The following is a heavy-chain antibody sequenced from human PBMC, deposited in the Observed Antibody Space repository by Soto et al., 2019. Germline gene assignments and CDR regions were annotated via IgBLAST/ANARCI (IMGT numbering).Heavy chain of an antibody. J-gene: IGHJ6*02. CDR3: AKDQSRPRQLVAGGYYYYGMDV. Sequence: GSLRLSCAASGFTFSSYGMHWVRQAPGKGLEWVAVISYDGSNKYYADSVKGRFTISRDNSKNTLYLQMNSLRAEDTAVYYCAKDQSRPRQLVAGGYYYYGMDVWGQGTTVTVSS. V-gene: IGHV3-30*18. CDR1: GFTFSSYG. CDR2: ISYDGSNK. D-gene: IGHD6-6*01.